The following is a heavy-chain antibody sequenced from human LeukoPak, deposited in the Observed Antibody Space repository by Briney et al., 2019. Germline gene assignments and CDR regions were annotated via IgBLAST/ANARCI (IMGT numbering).Heavy chain of an antibody. V-gene: IGHV4-34*01. CDR2: INHSGST. CDR1: GGSSSGYY. Sequence: SETLSLTCAVYGGSSSGYYWSWIRQPPGKGLEWIGEINHSGSTNYNPSLKSRVTISVDTSKNQFSLKLSSVTAADTAVYYCAARKRVRPFDYWGQGTLVTVSS. D-gene: IGHD1-14*01. CDR3: AARKRVRPFDY. J-gene: IGHJ4*02.